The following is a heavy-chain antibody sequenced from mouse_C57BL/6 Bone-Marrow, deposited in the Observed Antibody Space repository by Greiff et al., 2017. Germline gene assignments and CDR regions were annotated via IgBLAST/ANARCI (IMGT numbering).Heavy chain of an antibody. V-gene: IGHV1-81*01. CDR2: IYPRSGNT. Sequence: QVQLKQSGAELARPGASVKLSCKASGYTFTSYGISWVKQRTGQGLEWIGEIYPRSGNTYYNEKLKGKATLTADKSSSTAYMELRSLTSEDSAVYFCARWLLPFDYWGQGTTLTVSS. J-gene: IGHJ2*01. D-gene: IGHD2-3*01. CDR1: GYTFTSYG. CDR3: ARWLLPFDY.